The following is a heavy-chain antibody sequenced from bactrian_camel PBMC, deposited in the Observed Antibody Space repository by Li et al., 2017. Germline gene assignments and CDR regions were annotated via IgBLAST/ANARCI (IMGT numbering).Heavy chain of an antibody. J-gene: IGHJ4*01. V-gene: IGHV3S26*01. CDR3: ATPPLGGSWYNLFNF. CDR2: IDRDDRS. D-gene: IGHD6*01. CDR1: GYRYASYC. Sequence: QVQLVESGGGLVQPRGSLRLSCAASGYRYASYCMAWFRQAPGKEREGVAGIDRDDRSGYADSVKGRFTISKDNAKNTLYLQMNTLKPEDTAQYYCATPPLGGSWYNLFNFWGQGTQVTVS.